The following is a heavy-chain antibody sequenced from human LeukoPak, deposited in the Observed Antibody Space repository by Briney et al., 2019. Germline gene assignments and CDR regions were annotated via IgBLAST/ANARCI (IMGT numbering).Heavy chain of an antibody. CDR2: LSSDGSNT. CDR3: ARLVSGDVFDL. J-gene: IGHJ3*01. CDR1: GFTFSSYA. V-gene: IGHV3-30*04. Sequence: PGGSLRLSCAASGFTFSSYAMHWVREAPGKGLEWVAVLSSDGSNTYYRDSVRGRFTISRDNSKSTLYLQMNSLRAEDTAVFYCARLVSGDVFDLWGQGTMVTVSS. D-gene: IGHD3-9*01.